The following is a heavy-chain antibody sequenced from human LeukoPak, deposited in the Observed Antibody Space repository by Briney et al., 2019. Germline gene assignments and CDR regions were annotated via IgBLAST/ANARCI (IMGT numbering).Heavy chain of an antibody. CDR3: ARVSTNGLSNWFDP. Sequence: SETLSLTCTVSGGSISNYYWTFIRQPPGEELEWIGYINYSGKTFYNPSLKSRLTISIDTPSNQFSLKLTSVIAADTAVYFCARVSTNGLSNWFDPWGQGTLVTVSS. CDR1: GGSISNYY. D-gene: IGHD2-8*01. V-gene: IGHV4-59*01. CDR2: INYSGKT. J-gene: IGHJ5*02.